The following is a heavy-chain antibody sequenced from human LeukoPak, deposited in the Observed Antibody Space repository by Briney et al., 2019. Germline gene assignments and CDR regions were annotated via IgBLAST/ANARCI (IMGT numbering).Heavy chain of an antibody. V-gene: IGHV3-48*03. D-gene: IGHD2-8*01. J-gene: IGHJ2*01. CDR2: ISSSATTI. CDR3: ARDQGTNGRVYWYFDL. CDR1: GFTFSSSE. Sequence: PGGSLRLSCAASGFTFSSSEMNWVRQAPGKGLEWVSFISSSATTIYYADSVKGRFTISRDDAKNSLYLQMNSLRAEDTAFYYCARDQGTNGRVYWYFDLWGRGTLVTVSS.